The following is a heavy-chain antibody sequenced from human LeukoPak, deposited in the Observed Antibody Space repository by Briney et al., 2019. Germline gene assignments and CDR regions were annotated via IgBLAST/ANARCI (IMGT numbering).Heavy chain of an antibody. J-gene: IGHJ6*02. CDR2: INHSGST. V-gene: IGHV4-34*01. Sequence: PSETLSLTSAVYGASFSVYYWSWIRQPPGKGLEWIGEINHSGSTNYNPSLKSRVTISVDTSKNQFSLKLSSVTAADTAVYYCARLPIRKRAMDVWGQGTTVTVSS. CDR1: GASFSVYY. CDR3: ARLPIRKRAMDV. D-gene: IGHD1-14*01.